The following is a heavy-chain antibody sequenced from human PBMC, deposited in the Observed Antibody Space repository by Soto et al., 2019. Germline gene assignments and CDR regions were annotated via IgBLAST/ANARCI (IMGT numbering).Heavy chain of an antibody. Sequence: TSETLSLTCTVSGGSISSSSYYWGWFRQPPGKGLEWIGSIYYSGSTYYNPSLKSRVTISVDTSKNQFSLKLSSVTAADTAVYYCARLPNEGTDIVLMVYYYYYMDVWGKGTTVTVSS. CDR3: ARLPNEGTDIVLMVYYYYYMDV. CDR1: GGSISSSSYY. J-gene: IGHJ6*03. V-gene: IGHV4-39*01. D-gene: IGHD2-8*01. CDR2: IYYSGST.